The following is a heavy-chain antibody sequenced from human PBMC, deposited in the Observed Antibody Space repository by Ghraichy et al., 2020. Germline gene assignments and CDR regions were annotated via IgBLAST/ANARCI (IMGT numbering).Heavy chain of an antibody. CDR1: GGSISSYY. V-gene: IGHV4-59*08. J-gene: IGHJ5*02. CDR2: IYYSGST. D-gene: IGHD3-22*01. Sequence: SETLSPTCTVSGGSISSYYWSWIRQPPGKGLEWIGYIYYSGSTNYNPSLKSRVTISVDTSKNQFSLKLSSVTAADTAVYYCARGSGYYLEWYPFDPWGQGTLVTVSS. CDR3: ARGSGYYLEWYPFDP.